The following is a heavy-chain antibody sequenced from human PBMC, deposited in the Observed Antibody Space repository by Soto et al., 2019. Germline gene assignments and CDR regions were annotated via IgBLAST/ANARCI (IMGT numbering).Heavy chain of an antibody. CDR1: GASISSYH. CDR2: IYYYGSA. Sequence: QVRLQESGPGLVKPSETLSLTCTVSGASISSYHWSWIRQSPGKGLEWIGYIYYYGSANYNPSLKSRVTISVATSKNQVSLRLTSVTAADTGVYYCAAAVPAEYVFPYYYMDVWGKGTTVTVSS. J-gene: IGHJ6*03. V-gene: IGHV4-59*01. CDR3: AAAVPAEYVFPYYYMDV. D-gene: IGHD3-16*01.